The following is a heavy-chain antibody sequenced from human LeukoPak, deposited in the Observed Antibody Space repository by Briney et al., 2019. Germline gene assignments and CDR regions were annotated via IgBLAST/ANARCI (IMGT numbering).Heavy chain of an antibody. D-gene: IGHD2-21*02. Sequence: KPSETLSLTCTVSGGSISSSSYYWGWIRQPPGKGLEWIGSIYYSGSTYYNPSLKSRATISVDTSKNQFSLRLSSVTAADTAVYYCARGLRGSRYYYAMDVWGQGTTVTVSS. CDR2: IYYSGST. CDR1: GGSISSSSYY. CDR3: ARGLRGSRYYYAMDV. V-gene: IGHV4-39*07. J-gene: IGHJ6*02.